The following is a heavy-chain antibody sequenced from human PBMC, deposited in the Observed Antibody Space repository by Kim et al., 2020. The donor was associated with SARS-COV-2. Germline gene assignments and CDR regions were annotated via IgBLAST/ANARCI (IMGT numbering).Heavy chain of an antibody. D-gene: IGHD1-26*01. J-gene: IGHJ6*02. V-gene: IGHV4-59*01. Sequence: NPSLKSRVTISVDTSKNQFSLKLSSVTAADTAVYYCARAPTKGGYYGMDVWGQGTTVTVSS. CDR3: ARAPTKGGYYGMDV.